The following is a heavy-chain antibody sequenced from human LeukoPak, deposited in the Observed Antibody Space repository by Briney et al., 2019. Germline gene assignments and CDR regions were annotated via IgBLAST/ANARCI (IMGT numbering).Heavy chain of an antibody. CDR3: ARRPHEFWSAREAFDI. V-gene: IGHV4-4*02. D-gene: IGHD3-3*01. J-gene: IGHJ3*02. CDR2: INHSGST. Sequence: TTSETLSLTCDVSGGSISSSFWWSWVRQPPGKGLEWIGEINHSGSTNYNPSLKSRVTISVDMSKNQFSLKLSSVTAADTAVYYCARRPHEFWSAREAFDIWGQGTMVTVSS. CDR1: GGSISSSFW.